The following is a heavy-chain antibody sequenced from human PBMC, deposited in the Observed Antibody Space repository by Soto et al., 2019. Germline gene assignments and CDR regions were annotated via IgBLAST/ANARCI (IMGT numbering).Heavy chain of an antibody. D-gene: IGHD3-10*01. CDR1: GGSISSSNW. CDR2: IYHSGST. CDR3: ASSMVRGPNGDFDL. J-gene: IGHJ2*01. Sequence: QVQLQESGPGLVKPSGTLSLTCAVSGGSISSSNWWSWVRQPPGKGLEWIGEIYHSGSTNYNPSRKSRVTISVDKSKNQFSLKLSSVTAADTAVYYCASSMVRGPNGDFDLWGRGTLVTVSS. V-gene: IGHV4-4*02.